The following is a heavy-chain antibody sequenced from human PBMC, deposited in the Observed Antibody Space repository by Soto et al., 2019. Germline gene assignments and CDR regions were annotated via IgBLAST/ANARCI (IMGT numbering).Heavy chain of an antibody. Sequence: QVQLVESGGGLVKPGGSLRLSCAASGFRFSDYYMSWIRQAPGKGLEWVSYISGPGNTIYYADSVKGRFTISRDNAEKSLYLQMNSLRVEDTAVYYCARADYSGAGYGLEVWGQGTTVTVSS. CDR1: GFRFSDYY. D-gene: IGHD3-10*01. CDR2: ISGPGNTI. J-gene: IGHJ6*02. V-gene: IGHV3-11*01. CDR3: ARADYSGAGYGLEV.